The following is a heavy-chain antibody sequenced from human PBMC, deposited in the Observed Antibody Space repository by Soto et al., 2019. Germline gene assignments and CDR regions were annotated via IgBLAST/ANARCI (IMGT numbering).Heavy chain of an antibody. J-gene: IGHJ3*02. CDR3: ARVERGTATTVVDAFDI. V-gene: IGHV4-34*01. CDR1: GGFVSSGSYY. D-gene: IGHD1-1*01. CDR2: MSHNGGN. Sequence: QVQLQQWGAGLLKPSETLSLTCAVYGGFVSSGSYYWSWIRQPPGKGLEWIGEMSHNGGNHFNPSLKSRVTISVDTFKNQFSLKMSSVTAADTALYYCARVERGTATTVVDAFDIWGPGTMVTVSS.